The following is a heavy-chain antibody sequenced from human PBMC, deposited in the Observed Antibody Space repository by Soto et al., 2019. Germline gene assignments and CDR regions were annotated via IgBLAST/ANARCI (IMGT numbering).Heavy chain of an antibody. V-gene: IGHV4-34*01. J-gene: IGHJ4*02. CDR3: AGGYCSSTSCYPPQEQWLVLGY. CDR1: GGSFSGYY. Sequence: PSETLSLTCAVYGGSFSGYYWSWIRQPPGKGLEWIGEINHSGSTNYNPSLKSRVTISVDTSKNQFSLKLSSVTAADTAVYYCAGGYCSSTSCYPPQEQWLVLGYWGQGTLVTVSS. D-gene: IGHD2-2*01. CDR2: INHSGST.